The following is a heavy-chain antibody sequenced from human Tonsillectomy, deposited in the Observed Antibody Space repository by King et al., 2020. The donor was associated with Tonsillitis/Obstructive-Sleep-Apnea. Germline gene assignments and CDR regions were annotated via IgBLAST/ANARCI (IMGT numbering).Heavy chain of an antibody. CDR1: GFTFSSYG. CDR3: AKEETYYYDSTGYSYYYYGMDV. Sequence: VQLVESGGGVVQPGRSLRLSCAASGFTFSSYGMHWVRQAPGKGLEWVAVIPYDGSNKYYADSVKGRFTISRDNSKNTLYLQMNSLRAEDTAVYYCAKEETYYYDSTGYSYYYYGMDVWGQGTTVTVSS. CDR2: IPYDGSNK. D-gene: IGHD3-22*01. J-gene: IGHJ6*02. V-gene: IGHV3-30*18.